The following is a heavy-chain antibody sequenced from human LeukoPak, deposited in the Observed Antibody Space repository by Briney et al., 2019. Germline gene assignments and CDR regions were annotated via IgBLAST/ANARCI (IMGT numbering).Heavy chain of an antibody. J-gene: IGHJ6*03. Sequence: GGSLRLSCAAFGFTFSSYGMHWVRQAPGKGLEWVAVISYDGSNKYYADSVKGRFTISRDNSKNTLYLQMNSLRAEDTAVYYCAKRGIVGATAYYYYYYMDVWGKGTTVTVSS. V-gene: IGHV3-30*18. CDR1: GFTFSSYG. CDR3: AKRGIVGATAYYYYYYMDV. D-gene: IGHD1-26*01. CDR2: ISYDGSNK.